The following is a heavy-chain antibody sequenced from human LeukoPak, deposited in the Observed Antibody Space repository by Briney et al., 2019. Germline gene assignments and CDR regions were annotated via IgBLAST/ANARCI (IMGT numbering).Heavy chain of an antibody. CDR3: AREMTIFV. V-gene: IGHV3-48*04. CDR1: GFSFRSYS. D-gene: IGHD3-3*01. CDR2: ISGSSSTI. Sequence: GGSLRLSCAASGFSFRSYSMNWVRQAPGKGLEWVSFISGSSSTIYYADSVKGRFTISRDNAKNSLYLQMNSLRAEDTAVYYCAREMTIFVWGKGTTVTVFS. J-gene: IGHJ6*04.